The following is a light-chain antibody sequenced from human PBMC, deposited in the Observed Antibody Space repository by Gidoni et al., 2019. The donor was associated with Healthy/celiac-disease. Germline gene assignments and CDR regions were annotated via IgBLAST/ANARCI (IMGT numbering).Light chain of an antibody. CDR2: GAS. CDR3: QQYGSSPPYT. CDR1: QSVSSSY. V-gene: IGKV3-20*01. Sequence: EIVLTQSPGTLSLSPGERATTSCRASQSVSSSYLAWYQQKPGQAPRRLSYGASSRATGIPDRFSGSGSGTDFTLTISRLDPEDFAVYYCQQYGSSPPYTFGQGTKLEIK. J-gene: IGKJ2*01.